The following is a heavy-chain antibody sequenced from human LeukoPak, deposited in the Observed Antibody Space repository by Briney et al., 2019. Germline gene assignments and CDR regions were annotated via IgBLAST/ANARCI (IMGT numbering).Heavy chain of an antibody. D-gene: IGHD4-17*01. J-gene: IGHJ6*02. Sequence: PSQTLSLTCTVSGGSISSGSYYWSWLRQPAGRGLEWIGRIYTSGSTNYNPSLKSRVTISVDTSKNQFSLKLSSVTAADTAVYYCARIYGDPVYYYGMDVWGQGTTVTVSS. CDR3: ARIYGDPVYYYGMDV. CDR2: IYTSGST. V-gene: IGHV4-61*02. CDR1: GGSISSGSYY.